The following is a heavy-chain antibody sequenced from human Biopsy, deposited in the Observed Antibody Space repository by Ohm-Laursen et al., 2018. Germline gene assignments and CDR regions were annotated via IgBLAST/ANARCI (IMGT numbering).Heavy chain of an antibody. D-gene: IGHD3-3*01. CDR3: ARGPGKLWSGYYT. Sequence: SLRLSCSASGFTVRDNHISWIRQAPGEGPPWGSPLYSDGNTYYADSVKGRFTISRDIPRNTLYLQMNSLRAEDTAVYYCARGPGKLWSGYYTWGQGSLVSASS. CDR1: GFTVRDNH. CDR2: LYSDGNT. J-gene: IGHJ5*02. V-gene: IGHV3-53*01.